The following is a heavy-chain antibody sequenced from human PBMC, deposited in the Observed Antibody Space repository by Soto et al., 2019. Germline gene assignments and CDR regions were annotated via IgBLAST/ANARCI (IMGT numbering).Heavy chain of an antibody. V-gene: IGHV4-59*01. D-gene: IGHD6-13*01. CDR3: ARYGSSWYEEDYYYYGMDV. Sequence: SETLSLTCTVSGGSIRSYYWSWIRQPPGKGREGIGYIYYSGSTNYNPSLKSRVTISVDTSKNQFSLKLSSVTAADTAVYYCARYGSSWYEEDYYYYGMDVWGQGTTVTVS. CDR1: GGSIRSYY. CDR2: IYYSGST. J-gene: IGHJ6*02.